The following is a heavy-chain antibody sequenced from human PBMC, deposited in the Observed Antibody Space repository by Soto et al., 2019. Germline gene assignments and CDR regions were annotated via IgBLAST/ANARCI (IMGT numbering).Heavy chain of an antibody. D-gene: IGHD3-16*01. CDR1: GFTFRSYV. J-gene: IGHJ4*02. Sequence: QVHLVESGGGVVQPGTSLRLSCVGSGFTFRSYVIHWVRQAPGKGLEWVALTSYDGSNNFYGDSVKGRFTISRHNSRNTVELQMDSLRFEDTALYYCARWGTTRGLDVWGQGTLVSVSS. CDR3: ARWGTTRGLDV. V-gene: IGHV3-33*05. CDR2: TSYDGSNN.